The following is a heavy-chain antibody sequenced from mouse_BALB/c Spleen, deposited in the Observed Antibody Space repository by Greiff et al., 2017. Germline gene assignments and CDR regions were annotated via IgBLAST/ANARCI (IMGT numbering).Heavy chain of an antibody. CDR3: TREGNYDNAMDC. V-gene: IGHV5-6-4*01. D-gene: IGHD2-4*01. Sequence: EVKLVESGGGLVKPGGSLKLSCAASGFTFSSYTMSWVRQTPEKRLEWVATISSGGSYTYYPDSVKGRFTISRDNAKNTLYLQMSSLKSEDTAMYYCTREGNYDNAMDCWGQGTSVTVSS. CDR2: ISSGGSYT. CDR1: GFTFSSYT. J-gene: IGHJ4*01.